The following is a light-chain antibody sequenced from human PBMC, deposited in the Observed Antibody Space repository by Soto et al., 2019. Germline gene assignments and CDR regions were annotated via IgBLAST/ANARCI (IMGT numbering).Light chain of an antibody. J-gene: IGLJ3*02. CDR2: EDT. Sequence: NFMLTQPHSVSESPGKTVTISCTRSGGNITNNYVQWYQRRPGSAPTTVIYEDTHRPSGVPDRFSGSIDGSSNSASLTISGLRTEDEADYYCQSYDASGQVFGGGTKVTVL. CDR1: GGNITNNY. CDR3: QSYDASGQV. V-gene: IGLV6-57*04.